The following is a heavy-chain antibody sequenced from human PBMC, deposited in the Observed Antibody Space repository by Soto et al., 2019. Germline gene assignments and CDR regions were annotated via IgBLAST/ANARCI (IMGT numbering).Heavy chain of an antibody. CDR3: TRGAGFFYGVDV. Sequence: GGSLRRSCEASGFTFRSSAMGWVRQAPGKGLEWVSGISCCGGTTSYADSVRGRFIISRDNSKNFLYLQMSGLRADDSAVYYCTRGAGFFYGVDVWGLGTTVTVSS. CDR2: ISCCGGTT. J-gene: IGHJ6*02. CDR1: GFTFRSSA. V-gene: IGHV3-23*01. D-gene: IGHD3-10*01.